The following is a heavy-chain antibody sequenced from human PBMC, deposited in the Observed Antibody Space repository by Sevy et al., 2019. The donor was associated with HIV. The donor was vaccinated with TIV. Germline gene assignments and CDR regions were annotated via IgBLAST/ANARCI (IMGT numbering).Heavy chain of an antibody. Sequence: GGSLRLSCAASGFTFSSYAMHWVRQAPGKGLEWVAVISYDGSNKYDADSVKGRFTISRDNAKNTLYLKMNSLRAEDTAVYYCARDLVSGYYYGCFDPWGQGTLVTVSS. V-gene: IGHV3-30-3*01. CDR1: GFTFSSYA. D-gene: IGHD3-22*01. CDR3: ARDLVSGYYYGCFDP. J-gene: IGHJ5*02. CDR2: ISYDGSNK.